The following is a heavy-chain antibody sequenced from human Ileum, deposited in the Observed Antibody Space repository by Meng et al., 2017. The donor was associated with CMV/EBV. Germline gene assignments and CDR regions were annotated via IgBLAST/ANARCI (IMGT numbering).Heavy chain of an antibody. J-gene: IGHJ5*02. D-gene: IGHD1-1*01. CDR1: GYTFTGYY. Sequence: ASVKVSCEASGYTFTGYYMHWVRQAPGQGLEWMGWMHPNSGATDYSQKFQGRVTMTRDTSISTAHMELNRLTSDDTAVYYCARGSPTTGTTGGYLWGQGTLVTVSS. CDR2: MHPNSGAT. CDR3: ARGSPTTGTTGGYL. V-gene: IGHV1-2*02.